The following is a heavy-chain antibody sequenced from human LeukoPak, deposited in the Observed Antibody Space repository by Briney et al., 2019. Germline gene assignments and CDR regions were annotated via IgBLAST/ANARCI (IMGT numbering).Heavy chain of an antibody. J-gene: IGHJ5*02. CDR1: GGSFSGYY. D-gene: IGHD3-10*01. V-gene: IGHV4-34*01. Sequence: SETLSLTCAVYGGSFSGYYWSWIRHPPGKGLEWIGEINHSGSTTYNPSLKSRVTISVDTSKTQFSLKLSSVTAADTAVYYCARDRFGTNWFDPWGQGTLVTVSS. CDR2: INHSGST. CDR3: ARDRFGTNWFDP.